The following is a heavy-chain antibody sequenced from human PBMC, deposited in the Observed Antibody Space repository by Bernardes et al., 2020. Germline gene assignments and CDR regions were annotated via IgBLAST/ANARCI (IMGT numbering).Heavy chain of an antibody. V-gene: IGHV2-5*02. CDR1: GFSLTTTEAG. D-gene: IGHD3-10*01. J-gene: IGHJ4*02. CDR2: IYWDDDV. CDR3: ARKSGGKSYSGSGSYYYFDS. Sequence: SGPTLVKPTQTLTVTCTFSGFSLTTTEAGVGWIRQAPGKALESLALIYWDDDVRYNPSPSLRTRLTITKNTAQNQVVLTLTNVNSADAGTYFCARKSGGKSYSGSGSYYYFDSWGQGTPVTVSS.